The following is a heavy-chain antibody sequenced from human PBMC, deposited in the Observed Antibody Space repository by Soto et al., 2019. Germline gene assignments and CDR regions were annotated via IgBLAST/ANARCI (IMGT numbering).Heavy chain of an antibody. Sequence: QVQLQQWGAGLLKPSETLSLTCAVYGGSFSGYYWSWIRQPPGKGLEWIGEINHSGITNYNPSLKSRVTISVDTSKNQFSLKLSSVTAADTAVYYCARPAGRGIAAPFDYWGQGTLVTVSS. CDR3: ARPAGRGIAAPFDY. CDR2: INHSGIT. CDR1: GGSFSGYY. V-gene: IGHV4-34*01. D-gene: IGHD6-6*01. J-gene: IGHJ4*02.